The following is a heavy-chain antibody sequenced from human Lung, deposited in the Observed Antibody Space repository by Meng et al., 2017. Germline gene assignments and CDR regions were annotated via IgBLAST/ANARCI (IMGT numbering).Heavy chain of an antibody. D-gene: IGHD6-13*01. Sequence: EVQLVESGGGLVNPGGSLRLSCAATGFTFSNAWMSWVSQAPGKGLEWVAHIKSKTDGGTTDYAAPVKGRFTISRGDSKNTLFLQMNSLKTEDTAVYYCTTEGEVAAGNDYWGQGTLVTVSS. CDR2: IKSKTDGGTT. J-gene: IGHJ4*02. CDR3: TTEGEVAAGNDY. CDR1: GFTFSNAW. V-gene: IGHV3-15*01.